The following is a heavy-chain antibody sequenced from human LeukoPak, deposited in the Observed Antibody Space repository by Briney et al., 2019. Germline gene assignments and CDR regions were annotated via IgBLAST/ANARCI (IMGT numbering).Heavy chain of an antibody. CDR2: INPNSGGT. V-gene: IGHV1-2*02. CDR3: ARSYCSSTSCYRDFDY. D-gene: IGHD2-2*02. J-gene: IGHJ4*02. Sequence: ASVKVSCKASGYTFTGYYMHWVRQAPGQGLEWMGWINPNSGGTNYAQKFQGRVTMTRDTSISTAYMELSRLRSDDTAVYYWARSYCSSTSCYRDFDYWGQGTLVTVSS. CDR1: GYTFTGYY.